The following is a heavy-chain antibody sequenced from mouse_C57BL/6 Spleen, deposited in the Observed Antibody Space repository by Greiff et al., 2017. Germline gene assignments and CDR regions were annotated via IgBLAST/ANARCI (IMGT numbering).Heavy chain of an antibody. CDR3: AREEGYGNSLLDY. CDR2: IDPSDSYT. V-gene: IGHV1-69*01. D-gene: IGHD2-1*01. J-gene: IGHJ2*01. CDR1: GYTFTSYW. Sequence: VQLQQPGAELVMPGASVKLSCKASGYTFTSYWMHWVKQRPGQGLEWIGEIDPSDSYTNYNQKFKGKSTLTVDKSSSTAYMQLSSLTSEDSAVYYCAREEGYGNSLLDYWGQGTTLTVSS.